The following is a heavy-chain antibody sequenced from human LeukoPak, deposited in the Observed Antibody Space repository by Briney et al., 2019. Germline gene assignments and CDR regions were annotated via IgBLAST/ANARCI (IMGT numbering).Heavy chain of an antibody. CDR1: GYSFTTYW. J-gene: IGHJ4*02. CDR3: ARARYCSGGTCYPDY. D-gene: IGHD2-15*01. V-gene: IGHV5-51*01. CDR2: IYPGDSDT. Sequence: GESLKISCKGSGYSFTTYWIGWGRQVPGRGLEWMGIIYPGDSDTRYSPSFQGQVTISADKSISTAYLQWSSLKASDTAMYYCARARYCSGGTCYPDYWGQGTLVTVSS.